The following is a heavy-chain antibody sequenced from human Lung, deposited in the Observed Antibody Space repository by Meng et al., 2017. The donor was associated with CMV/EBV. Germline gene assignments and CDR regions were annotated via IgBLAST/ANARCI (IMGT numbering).Heavy chain of an antibody. CDR1: AVSSGSIDHY. CDR3: ARAWANGEGWFDP. J-gene: IGHJ5*02. D-gene: IGHD2-8*01. V-gene: IGHV4-39*07. CDR2: IYYSRRT. Sequence: HLPRRQPGPGRVRLVEPLALTCPVCAVSSGSIDHYWGWTRHPQGQGQGLIWNIYYSRRTSYNPSPKSRVTISVDTSKTQFSLKLSSVTAADTAVFYCARAWANGEGWFDPWGQGTLVTASS.